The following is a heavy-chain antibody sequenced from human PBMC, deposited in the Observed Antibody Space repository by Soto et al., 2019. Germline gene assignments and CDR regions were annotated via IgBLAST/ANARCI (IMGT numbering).Heavy chain of an antibody. V-gene: IGHV4-39*01. D-gene: IGHD4-17*01. CDR2: IYYSGST. CDR1: GGSISSSTYY. Sequence: PLETLSLTCTVSGGSISSSTYYWGWIRQPPGKGLEWIGSIYYSGSTYYNPSLKSRVDISVDTSKNQFSLKLSSVTAADTAVYYCASSPPVYGDYVSYFDYWGQGTLVTVS. J-gene: IGHJ4*02. CDR3: ASSPPVYGDYVSYFDY.